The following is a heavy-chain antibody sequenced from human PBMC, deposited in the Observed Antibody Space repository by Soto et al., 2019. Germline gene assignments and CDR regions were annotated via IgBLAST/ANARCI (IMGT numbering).Heavy chain of an antibody. V-gene: IGHV6-1*01. Sequence: SQTLSLTCAISGDSVSSNSATWDWIRHSPSRGLEWLGRTYYRSKWYTDYAVSMKGRITINPDTSNNHLSLQLDSVTPDDTAVYYCARLIGDSWLDSWGQGTLVTVSS. D-gene: IGHD2-8*01. CDR2: TYYRSKWYT. J-gene: IGHJ5*01. CDR1: GDSVSSNSAT. CDR3: ARLIGDSWLDS.